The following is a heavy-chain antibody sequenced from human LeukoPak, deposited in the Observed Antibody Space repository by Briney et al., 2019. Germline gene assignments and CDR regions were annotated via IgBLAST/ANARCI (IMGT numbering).Heavy chain of an antibody. CDR2: IYTSGST. CDR3: ASSWGYYYYYMDV. D-gene: IGHD6-13*01. Sequence: PSEILSLTCTVSGGSISSYYWSWIRQPPGKGLEWIGYIYTSGSTNYNPSLKSRVTISVDTSKNQFSLKLSSVTAADTAVYYCASSWGYYYYYMDVWGKGTTVTVSS. V-gene: IGHV4-4*09. CDR1: GGSISSYY. J-gene: IGHJ6*03.